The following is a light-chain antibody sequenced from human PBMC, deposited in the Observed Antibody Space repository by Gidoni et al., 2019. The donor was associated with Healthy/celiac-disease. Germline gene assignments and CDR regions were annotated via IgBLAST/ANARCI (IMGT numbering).Light chain of an antibody. V-gene: IGKV3-11*01. CDR3: QQRSNWPPRT. Sequence: TLSLSPGERATLSCRASQSVSSYLAWYQQKPGQAPRLLIYDASNRATGIPARFSGSGSGTDFTLTISSLEPEDFAVYYCQQRSNWPPRTFGXXTKVEIK. CDR1: QSVSSY. CDR2: DAS. J-gene: IGKJ1*01.